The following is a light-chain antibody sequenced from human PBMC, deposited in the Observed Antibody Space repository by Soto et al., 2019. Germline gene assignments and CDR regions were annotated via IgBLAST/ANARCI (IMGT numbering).Light chain of an antibody. CDR1: QTVTSNY. CDR3: QLSGSWT. CDR2: GAS. J-gene: IGKJ1*01. V-gene: IGKV3-20*01. Sequence: ENVFAQAPGTPSFSPGERATLSCRASQTVTSNYFAWYQHKPGQAPRLLVFGASIRAAGIPDRFSGSGSGTDFTLTISRLEPEDSAVYYCQLSGSWTFGQGTKVDIK.